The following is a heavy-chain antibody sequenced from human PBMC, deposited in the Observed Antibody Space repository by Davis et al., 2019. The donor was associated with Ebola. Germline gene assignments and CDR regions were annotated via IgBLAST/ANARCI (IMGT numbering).Heavy chain of an antibody. J-gene: IGHJ6*02. CDR2: ISGGGRTI. CDR1: GFTFSDYY. CDR3: ARAAGSTTLTAPSIDV. Sequence: GESLKISCAASGFTFSDYYMSWIRQAPGKGLEWVSYISGGGRTIYYADSVKGRFTISRDNAKNSLYLQMNSLRAKDTAVYYCARAAGSTTLTAPSIDVWGQGTTVTVSS. V-gene: IGHV3-11*01. D-gene: IGHD4-17*01.